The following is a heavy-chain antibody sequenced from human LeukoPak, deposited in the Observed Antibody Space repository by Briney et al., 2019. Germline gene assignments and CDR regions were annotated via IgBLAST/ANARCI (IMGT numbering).Heavy chain of an antibody. D-gene: IGHD6-19*01. CDR2: INLNTAGT. Sequence: ASVKVSCKASGYTFTGYHIHWVRQAPGQGLEWMSSINLNTAGTEYPQKFQGRVTVTWDTPVTTAYMELSALTYDDTATYYCAIGPPGSGHPGDVWGQGTMVTVSS. CDR3: AIGPPGSGHPGDV. CDR1: GYTFTGYH. V-gene: IGHV1-2*02. J-gene: IGHJ3*01.